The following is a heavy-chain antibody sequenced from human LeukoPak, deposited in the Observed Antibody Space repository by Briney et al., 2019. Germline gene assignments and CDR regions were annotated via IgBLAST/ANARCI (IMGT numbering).Heavy chain of an antibody. J-gene: IGHJ4*02. CDR2: IYHSGST. D-gene: IGHD6-13*01. V-gene: IGHV4-4*02. Sequence: SGTLSLTCAVSGGSISSSNWWSWVRPPPGKGLEWIGEIYHSGSTNYNPSLKSRVTISVDTSKNQFSLKLSSVTAADTAVYYCARAGSWDPFDYWGQGTLVTVSS. CDR3: ARAGSWDPFDY. CDR1: GGSISSSNW.